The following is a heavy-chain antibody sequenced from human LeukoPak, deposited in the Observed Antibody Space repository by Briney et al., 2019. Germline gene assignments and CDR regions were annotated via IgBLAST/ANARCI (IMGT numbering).Heavy chain of an antibody. CDR3: AKSPAAEYYYDSSGYYALDGANYYFDY. CDR2: ISGSGGST. D-gene: IGHD3-22*01. J-gene: IGHJ4*02. CDR1: GFTVSSNY. Sequence: GGSLRLSCAASGFTVSSNYMSWVRQAPGKGLEWVSAISGSGGSTYYADSVKGRFTISRDNSKNTLYLQMNSLRAEDTAVYYCAKSPAAEYYYDSSGYYALDGANYYFDYWGQGTLVTVSS. V-gene: IGHV3-23*01.